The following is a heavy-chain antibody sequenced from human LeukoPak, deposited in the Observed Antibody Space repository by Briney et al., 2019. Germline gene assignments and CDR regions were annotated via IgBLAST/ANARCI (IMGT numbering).Heavy chain of an antibody. J-gene: IGHJ4*02. CDR3: ARVKVASRRITMVRGVMYFDY. CDR1: GYTFTSYD. D-gene: IGHD3-10*01. CDR2: MNPSSGNT. Sequence: ASVKVSCKASGYTFTSYDINWVRQATGQGLEWMGWMNPSSGNTGYAQKFQGRVTMTRKPYITTAYLELSSLRSEDTAVYYCARVKVASRRITMVRGVMYFDYWGQGTLVTVSS. V-gene: IGHV1-8*01.